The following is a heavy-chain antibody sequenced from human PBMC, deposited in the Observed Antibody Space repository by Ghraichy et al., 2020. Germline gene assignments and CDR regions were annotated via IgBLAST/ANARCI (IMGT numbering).Heavy chain of an antibody. J-gene: IGHJ6*02. Sequence: GESQNISCKGSGFSFTNYWIAWVRQMPGKGLEWMGIIYAGDSETRYSPSFQGQVTISADKSINTAYLQWSRLKASDNAMYYCARAASSGWYAPKRNYGDLDLWGQGTTVTVSS. V-gene: IGHV5-51*01. CDR2: IYAGDSET. CDR1: GFSFTNYW. CDR3: ARAASSGWYAPKRNYGDLDL. D-gene: IGHD6-19*01.